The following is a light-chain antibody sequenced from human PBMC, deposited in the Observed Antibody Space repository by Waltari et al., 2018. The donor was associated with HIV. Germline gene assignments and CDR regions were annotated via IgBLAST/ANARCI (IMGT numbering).Light chain of an antibody. CDR1: NIGSKN. CDR2: DDV. CDR3: QVWDSSSDHL. J-gene: IGLJ2*01. V-gene: IGLV3-21*02. Sequence: SFVPTQPPSVSVAPGQTARITCGANNIGSKNVHWYQQKSGQAPVLFVYDDVGRPSGIPERFSGSNSGNTAILTISRVEAGDEADYYCQVWDSSSDHLFGGGTKLTVL.